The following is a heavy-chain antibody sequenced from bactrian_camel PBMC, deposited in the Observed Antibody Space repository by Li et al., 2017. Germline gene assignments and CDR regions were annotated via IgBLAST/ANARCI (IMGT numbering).Heavy chain of an antibody. V-gene: IGHV3S40*01. CDR3: AAATRPWPANPPLSTEFNY. J-gene: IGHJ4*01. CDR1: GFTFSSYA. D-gene: IGHD6*01. Sequence: VQLVESGGGLVQPGGSLRLSCAASGFTFSSYAKSWVRQAPGKGLEWVSAINSGGGSTHYADSVKDRFTISQDVAKNTVYLHMNRLKLEDTAIYYCAAATRPWPANPPLSTEFNYWGQGTQVTVS. CDR2: INSGGGST.